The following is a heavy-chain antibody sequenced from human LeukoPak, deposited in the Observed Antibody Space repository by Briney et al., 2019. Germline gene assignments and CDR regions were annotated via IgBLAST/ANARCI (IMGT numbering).Heavy chain of an antibody. CDR1: GLTFSRYW. J-gene: IGHJ1*01. D-gene: IGHD3-3*01. Sequence: GGSLRPSCAASGLTFSRYWMTWGRPAPGEGVGWVATIRQDGSEKNYVGSVKGRFCIPRDHSKNSLYLQIDSLRVEDTGVYFCMRQTRAYFFGHWGQGTLVTVSS. CDR3: MRQTRAYFFGH. CDR2: IRQDGSEK. V-gene: IGHV3-7*01.